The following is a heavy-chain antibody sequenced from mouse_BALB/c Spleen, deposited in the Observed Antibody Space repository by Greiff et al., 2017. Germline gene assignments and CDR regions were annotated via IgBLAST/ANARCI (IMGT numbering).Heavy chain of an antibody. J-gene: IGHJ4*01. CDR3: ARSNGRRRSYAMDY. CDR1: GFTFSSFG. D-gene: IGHD1-1*01. Sequence: EVQGVESGGGLVQPGGSLKLSCAASGFTFSSFGMHWVRQAPEQGLEWVAYISSGSSTIYYADTVKGRFTISRDNPKNTLFLQMTSLRSEDTAMYYCARSNGRRRSYAMDYWGQGTSGTVAA. CDR2: ISSGSSTI. V-gene: IGHV5-17*02.